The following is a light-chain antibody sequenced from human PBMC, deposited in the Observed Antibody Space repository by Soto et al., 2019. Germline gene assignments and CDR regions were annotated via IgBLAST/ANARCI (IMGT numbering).Light chain of an antibody. Sequence: VLTQSPGTLSLSPGERASLSCRASQNVTSTYLAWYQQRPGQPPRLLIYAAFSRATGVPDRFSASGSGTDFTLSISSLQPGDVGIYSCQQYHTWPPITFGQGTRLEIK. V-gene: IGKV3-20*01. CDR2: AAF. CDR1: QNVTSTY. J-gene: IGKJ5*01. CDR3: QQYHTWPPIT.